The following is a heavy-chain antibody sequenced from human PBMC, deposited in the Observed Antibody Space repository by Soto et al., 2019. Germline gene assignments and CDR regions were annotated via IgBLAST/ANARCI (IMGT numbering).Heavy chain of an antibody. D-gene: IGHD2-21*02. V-gene: IGHV5-51*01. CDR3: ARGLPPVGGAVVTPGPFDY. J-gene: IGHJ4*02. CDR1: GYSFTSYW. CDR2: IYPGDSDT. Sequence: GESLKISCKGSGYSFTSYWIGWVRQMPGKGLEWMGIIYPGDSDTRYSPSFQGQATISADKSISTAYLQWSSLKASDTAMYYCARGLPPVGGAVVTPGPFDYWGQGTLVTVSS.